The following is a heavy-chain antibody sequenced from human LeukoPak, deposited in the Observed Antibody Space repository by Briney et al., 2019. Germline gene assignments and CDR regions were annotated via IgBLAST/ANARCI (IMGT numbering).Heavy chain of an antibody. D-gene: IGHD4-17*01. Sequence: SGGSLRLSCAASGFTFSSYAMSWVRQAPGKGLEWVSAISGSGGSTYYADSVKGRFTISRDNSKNTLYLQMNSLRAEDTAVYYCAKVPNGDNHYFDYWGQGTLVTVSS. CDR3: AKVPNGDNHYFDY. CDR2: ISGSGGST. CDR1: GFTFSSYA. J-gene: IGHJ4*02. V-gene: IGHV3-23*01.